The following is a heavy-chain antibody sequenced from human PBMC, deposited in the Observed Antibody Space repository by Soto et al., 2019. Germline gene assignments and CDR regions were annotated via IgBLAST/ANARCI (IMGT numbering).Heavy chain of an antibody. CDR2: IYYSGST. CDR3: ATGTISSLAPWQLARY. V-gene: IGHV4-39*07. CDR1: GGSISSSSYY. D-gene: IGHD6-13*01. Sequence: PSETMSLTCTVSGGSISSSSYYWGWIRQPPGKGLEWIGSIYYSGSTYYNPSLKSRVTISVDTSKNQFSPKLSSVTAADTAVYYCATGTISSLAPWQLARYWGQGTLVTVSS. J-gene: IGHJ4*02.